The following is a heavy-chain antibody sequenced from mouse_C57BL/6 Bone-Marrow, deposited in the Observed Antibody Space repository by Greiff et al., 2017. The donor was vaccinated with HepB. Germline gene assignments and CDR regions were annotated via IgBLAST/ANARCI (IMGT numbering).Heavy chain of an antibody. CDR3: ARPYDGYFFFAY. CDR2: ISYDGSN. Sequence: EVKLQESGPGLVKPSQSLSLTCSVTGYSITSGYYWNWIRQFPGNKLEWMGYISYDGSNNYNPSLKNRISITRDTSKNQFFLKLNSVTTEDTATYYCARPYDGYFFFAYWGQGTLVTVSA. CDR1: GYSITSGYY. V-gene: IGHV3-6*01. D-gene: IGHD2-3*01. J-gene: IGHJ3*01.